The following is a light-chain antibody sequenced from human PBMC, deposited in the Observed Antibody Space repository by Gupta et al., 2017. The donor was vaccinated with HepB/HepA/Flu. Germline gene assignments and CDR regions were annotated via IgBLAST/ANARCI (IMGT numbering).Light chain of an antibody. CDR2: SIS. Sequence: TQSPGTLSLSPGERATLSCRTSQSVSDSQLAWYQQKPGQAPRLLIYSISNRATGIPDRVSGSGSGTDFTLTISRLEPEDFAVYYCQQYDSSTWTFGPGTKVEFK. V-gene: IGKV3-20*01. CDR3: QQYDSSTWT. CDR1: QSVSDSQ. J-gene: IGKJ1*01.